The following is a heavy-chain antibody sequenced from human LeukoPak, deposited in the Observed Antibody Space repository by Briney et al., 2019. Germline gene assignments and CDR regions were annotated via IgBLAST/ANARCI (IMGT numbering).Heavy chain of an antibody. Sequence: RSLRLSCAASGFTFSSYGMHWVRQAPGKGLEWVANIKQDANEKNYVDSVKGRFTISRDNAKNSLYLQTNSLRAEDTAVYYCARDISPQLVVDNWGQGTLVTVSS. CDR2: IKQDANEK. D-gene: IGHD6-6*01. CDR1: GFTFSSYG. V-gene: IGHV3-7*03. J-gene: IGHJ4*02. CDR3: ARDISPQLVVDN.